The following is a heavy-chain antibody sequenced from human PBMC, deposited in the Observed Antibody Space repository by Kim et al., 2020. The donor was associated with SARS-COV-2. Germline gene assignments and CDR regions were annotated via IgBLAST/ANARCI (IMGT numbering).Heavy chain of an antibody. CDR1: GYSFTTYW. D-gene: IGHD3-3*01. V-gene: IGHV5-51*01. Sequence: GESLKISCQASGYSFTTYWIGWVRQMPGKGPEWMAIIHPSDSENRYSPSFQGQVTISADKSISTAYLQWSSLRASDTAVYYCARGGTRVFLEWSAQAFDSWGQGTLVTVSS. J-gene: IGHJ5*01. CDR2: IHPSDSEN. CDR3: ARGGTRVFLEWSAQAFDS.